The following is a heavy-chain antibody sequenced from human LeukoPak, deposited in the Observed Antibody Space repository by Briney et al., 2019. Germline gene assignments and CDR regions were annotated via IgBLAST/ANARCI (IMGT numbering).Heavy chain of an antibody. Sequence: SGPTLVXPTQTLTLTCTFSGFTLSTSGMRVSWIRQPPGKALEWLARIDWDDDKFYSTSLKTRLTISKDTSKNQVVLTMTNMDPVDTATYYCARAIRYDSSRGAFDIWGQGTMVTVSS. D-gene: IGHD3-22*01. CDR2: IDWDDDK. CDR1: GFTLSTSGMR. J-gene: IGHJ3*02. CDR3: ARAIRYDSSRGAFDI. V-gene: IGHV2-70*04.